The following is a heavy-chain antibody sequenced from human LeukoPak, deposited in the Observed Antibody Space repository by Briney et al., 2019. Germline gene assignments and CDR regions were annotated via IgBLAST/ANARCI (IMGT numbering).Heavy chain of an antibody. CDR2: IYYSGTT. Sequence: SETLSLTCTVSGGSVSSYFWTWIRQPAGKGLEWIGYIYYSGTTNYNPSLKSRVTISVDTSKNQFSLKLSSVTAADTAVYYCARTYYYDSSGYYPLDYWGQGTLVTVSS. D-gene: IGHD3-22*01. CDR3: ARTYYYDSSGYYPLDY. J-gene: IGHJ4*02. CDR1: GGSVSSYF. V-gene: IGHV4-59*08.